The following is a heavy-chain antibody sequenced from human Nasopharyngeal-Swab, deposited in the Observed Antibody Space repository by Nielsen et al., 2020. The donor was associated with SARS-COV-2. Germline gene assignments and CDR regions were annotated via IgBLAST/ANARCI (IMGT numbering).Heavy chain of an antibody. D-gene: IGHD3-3*01. Sequence: GESLKISCAASGFTFSSYGMHWVRQAPGKGLEWVAVISYDGSNKYYADSVKGRFTISRDNSKNTLYLQMNSLRAEDTAVYYCAKDTYYDFWSGYAPSYYFDYWGQGTLVTVSS. CDR1: GFTFSSYG. V-gene: IGHV3-30*18. CDR3: AKDTYYDFWSGYAPSYYFDY. CDR2: ISYDGSNK. J-gene: IGHJ4*02.